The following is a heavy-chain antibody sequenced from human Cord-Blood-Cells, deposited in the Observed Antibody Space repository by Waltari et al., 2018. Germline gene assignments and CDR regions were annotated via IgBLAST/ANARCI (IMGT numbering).Heavy chain of an antibody. Sequence: QVQLVQSGAEVKKPGSSVKVSCKASGGTFSSYAISWVRQDPGQGLEWMGGIIPILGIANYAQKFQGRVTITADKSTSTAYMELSSLRSEDTAVYYCARDYYGSGSYAFDIWGQGTMVTVSS. V-gene: IGHV1-69*10. D-gene: IGHD3-10*01. J-gene: IGHJ3*02. CDR3: ARDYYGSGSYAFDI. CDR1: GGTFSSYA. CDR2: IIPILGIA.